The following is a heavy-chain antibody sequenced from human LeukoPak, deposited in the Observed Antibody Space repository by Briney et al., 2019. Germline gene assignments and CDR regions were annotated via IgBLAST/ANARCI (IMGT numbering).Heavy chain of an antibody. Sequence: PSETLSLTCAVSGYSISSGYYWGWIRQPPGKGLEWIGSIYHSGSTYYNPSLKSRVTISVDTSKNQFSLKLSSVTAADTAVYYCARAAGIIDYWGQGTLVTVSS. J-gene: IGHJ4*02. CDR3: ARAAGIIDY. V-gene: IGHV4-38-2*01. CDR2: IYHSGST. D-gene: IGHD6-13*01. CDR1: GYSISSGYY.